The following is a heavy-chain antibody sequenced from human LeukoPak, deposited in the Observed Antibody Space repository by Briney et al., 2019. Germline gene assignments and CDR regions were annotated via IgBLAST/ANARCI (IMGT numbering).Heavy chain of an antibody. J-gene: IGHJ4*02. CDR3: ARRNGQDIVATFRRRYYFDY. CDR1: GGSISSYY. CDR2: VYYTGST. V-gene: IGHV4-59*12. Sequence: SETLSLTCTVSGGSISSYYWSWVRQPPGKGLEWIGFVYYTGSTNYSPSLKSRVTISVDTSKNQFSLKLRSVTAADTAVYYCARRNGQDIVATFRRRYYFDYWGQGTLVTVSS. D-gene: IGHD5-12*01.